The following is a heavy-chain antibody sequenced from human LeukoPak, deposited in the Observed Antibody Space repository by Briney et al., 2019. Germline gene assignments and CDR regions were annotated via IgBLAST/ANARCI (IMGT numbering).Heavy chain of an antibody. J-gene: IGHJ5*02. CDR3: ARGGVVGAPNWFDP. CDR2: IIPIFGTA. V-gene: IGHV1-69*13. D-gene: IGHD1-26*01. Sequence: SVKVSCKASGGTFSSYAISWVRQAPGQGLEWMGGIIPIFGTANYAQKFQGRVTITADESTSTAYMELSSLRSEDTAVYYCARGGVVGAPNWFDPWGQGTLVTVSS. CDR1: GGTFSSYA.